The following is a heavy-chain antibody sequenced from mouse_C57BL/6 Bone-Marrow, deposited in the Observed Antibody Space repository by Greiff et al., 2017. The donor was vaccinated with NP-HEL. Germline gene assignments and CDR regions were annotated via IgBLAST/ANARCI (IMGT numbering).Heavy chain of an antibody. J-gene: IGHJ2*01. CDR2: IDPSDSYT. CDR1: GYTFTSYW. CDR3: ARGGFDY. Sequence: QVQLQQPGAELVMPGASVKLSCKASGYTFTSYWMHWVKQRPGQGLEWIGEIDPSDSYTTYNQKFKGKSTLTVDQSSSTAYMQLNSLTSEDSAVYYCARGGFDYWGQGTTLTVSS. V-gene: IGHV1-69*01.